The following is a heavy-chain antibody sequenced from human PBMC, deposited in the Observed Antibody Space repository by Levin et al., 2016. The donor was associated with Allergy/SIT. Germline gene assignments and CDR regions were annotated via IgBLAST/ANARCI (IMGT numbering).Heavy chain of an antibody. V-gene: IGHV3-7*01. D-gene: IGHD2-21*02. J-gene: IGHJ6*02. CDR2: INQDGSDK. CDR3: ARDDPGNGDCKTPYCGMDV. CDR1: GFIFSRFW. Sequence: GESLKISCAASGFIFSRFWMSWVRQAPGKGLEWVANINQDGSDKYYVDSVKGRFTISRDNAKNSVYLQMNSLRAEDTAVYYCARDDPGNGDCKTPYCGMDVWGQGTTVTVSS.